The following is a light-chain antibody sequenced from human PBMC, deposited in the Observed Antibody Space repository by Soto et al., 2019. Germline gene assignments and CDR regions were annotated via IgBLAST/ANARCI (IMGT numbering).Light chain of an antibody. CDR3: QQYDSSLGLT. J-gene: IGKJ4*01. CDR2: GAS. V-gene: IGKV3-20*01. CDR1: QSVSSSY. Sequence: EIVLTQSPGTLSLSPGERATLSCRASQSVSSSYLAWYQQKPGQAPRLLIYGASSRATVIPDRFSESGSGTDFTLTINRLEPEDFAVYYCQQYDSSLGLTFGGGTKVEIK.